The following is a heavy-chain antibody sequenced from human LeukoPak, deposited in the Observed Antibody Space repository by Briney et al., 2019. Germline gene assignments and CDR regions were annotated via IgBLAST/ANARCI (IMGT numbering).Heavy chain of an antibody. Sequence: GGSLRLSCAASGFTFSSYRMNWVRQAPAKGLEWVSSISSSSSYIYYADSGKGRFTISRENAKNSVYLQMNSLRAEDTAVYYFAQWAGIRGVITPFDYWGQGTLVTVSS. CDR1: GFTFSSYR. V-gene: IGHV3-21*01. CDR3: AQWAGIRGVITPFDY. D-gene: IGHD3-10*01. J-gene: IGHJ4*02. CDR2: ISSSSSYI.